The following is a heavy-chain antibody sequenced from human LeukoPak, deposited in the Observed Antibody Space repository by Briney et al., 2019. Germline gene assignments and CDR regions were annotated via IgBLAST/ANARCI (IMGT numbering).Heavy chain of an antibody. D-gene: IGHD3-16*01. CDR2: INEDATTI. CDR3: VRDLILVWTPGDDFDF. CDR1: GFAFSAYW. J-gene: IGHJ4*02. Sequence: GGSLRLSCAASGFAFSAYWMHWVRQAPGKGLEWVSRINEDATTITHADSVKGRFIISRDNSKKSLYLQMNNLRAEDTAVYYCVRDLILVWTPGDDFDFWGQGTLVIVSS. V-gene: IGHV3-74*01.